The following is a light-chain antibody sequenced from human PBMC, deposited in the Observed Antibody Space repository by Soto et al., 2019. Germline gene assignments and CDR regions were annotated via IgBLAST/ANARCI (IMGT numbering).Light chain of an antibody. Sequence: EIVLTQSPGTLSLSPGERVTLSCRASQSVSSSYLAWYQQKPGQAPRLLIYGASGRATGIPDRFSGSGSGTDFTLTISRLEPEDFAVYYCQQYGSSPLFTFGPGTKMDIK. CDR3: QQYGSSPLFT. CDR2: GAS. CDR1: QSVSSSY. J-gene: IGKJ3*01. V-gene: IGKV3-20*01.